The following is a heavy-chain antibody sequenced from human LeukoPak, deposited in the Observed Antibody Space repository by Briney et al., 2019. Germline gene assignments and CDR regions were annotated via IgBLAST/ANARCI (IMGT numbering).Heavy chain of an antibody. CDR3: ARDSSSSFSTA. CDR2: ITNDGSST. Sequence: GGSLRLSCAASGLTFSSHWMHWVRQAPGKGLVWVSRITNDGSSTTYADSVKGRFTISRDNAKNSLYLQMNSLRAEDTAVYYCARDSSSSFSTAWGQGTLVTVSS. D-gene: IGHD6-6*01. J-gene: IGHJ4*02. CDR1: GLTFSSHW. V-gene: IGHV3-74*01.